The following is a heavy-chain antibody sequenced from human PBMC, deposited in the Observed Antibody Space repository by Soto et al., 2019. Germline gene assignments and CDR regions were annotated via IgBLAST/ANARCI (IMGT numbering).Heavy chain of an antibody. CDR1: GFTFSSYV. Sequence: GGSLRLSCAASGFTFSSYVMHWVRQAPGKGLEWVAVIWYDGSNKYYADSVKGRFTISRDNSKNTLYLQMNSLRAEDTAVYYCAREDYDFWSGSLATRNWFDPWGQGTLVTVSS. D-gene: IGHD3-3*01. J-gene: IGHJ5*02. CDR3: AREDYDFWSGSLATRNWFDP. CDR2: IWYDGSNK. V-gene: IGHV3-33*01.